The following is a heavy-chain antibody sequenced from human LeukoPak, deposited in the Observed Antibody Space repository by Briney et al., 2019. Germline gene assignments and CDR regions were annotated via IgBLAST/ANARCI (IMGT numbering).Heavy chain of an antibody. V-gene: IGHV6-1*01. Sequence: SQTLSLTCAISGDSVSTTSSIWNWIRQSPSRGLEWLGRTYYRSQWNYDYAQSVKSRITISPDTSENRFSLQLQFVTPKDSAVYYCARRRHANNGVDVWGQGTTVTVSS. CDR2: TYYRSQWNY. CDR1: GDSVSTTSSI. CDR3: ARRRHANNGVDV. J-gene: IGHJ6*02.